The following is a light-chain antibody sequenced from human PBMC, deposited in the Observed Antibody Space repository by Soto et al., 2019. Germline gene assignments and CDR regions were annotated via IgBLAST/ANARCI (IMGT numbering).Light chain of an antibody. V-gene: IGKV1-5*03. Sequence: DIQMTQSPSTLSASVGDRVTITCRASQSISSWLAWYQQKPGKAPKLLIYKASSLESGVPSRFSGSGSGTEFTLTISSLQPDDFATYYCQRYNSYLITFGQGPRLEIK. J-gene: IGKJ5*01. CDR3: QRYNSYLIT. CDR2: KAS. CDR1: QSISSW.